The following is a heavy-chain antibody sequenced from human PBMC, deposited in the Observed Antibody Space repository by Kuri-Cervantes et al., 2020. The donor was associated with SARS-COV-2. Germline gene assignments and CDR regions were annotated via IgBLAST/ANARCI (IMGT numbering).Heavy chain of an antibody. D-gene: IGHD3-3*01. Sequence: GESLKISCAASGFTFSSYSMNWVRQAPGKGLEWVSSISSSSSYIYYADSVKGRFTISKESGENSLYLHMNSLRGDDTAVYYCARQYYDFWSGNMDVWGKGTTVTVSS. CDR2: ISSSSSYI. J-gene: IGHJ6*03. CDR1: GFTFSSYS. CDR3: ARQYYDFWSGNMDV. V-gene: IGHV3-21*01.